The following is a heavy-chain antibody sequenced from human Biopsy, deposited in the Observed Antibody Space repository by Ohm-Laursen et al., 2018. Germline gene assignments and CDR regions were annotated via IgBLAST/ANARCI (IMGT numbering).Heavy chain of an antibody. J-gene: IGHJ5*02. CDR2: ISHSGST. D-gene: IGHD6-13*01. Sequence: TLSLTCTVSGAPISSAAYHWSWIRQLPGKGLEWIGYISHSGSTSYNPSLRSLVTISTGTSTNQFSLKVRSVTAADTAMYYCAGATSGTSLYDPWGQGILVTVSS. CDR1: GAPISSAAYH. V-gene: IGHV4-31*01. CDR3: AGATSGTSLYDP.